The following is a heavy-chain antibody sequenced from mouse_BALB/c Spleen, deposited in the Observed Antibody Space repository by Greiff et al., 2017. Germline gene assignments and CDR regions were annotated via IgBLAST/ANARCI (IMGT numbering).Heavy chain of an antibody. D-gene: IGHD2-4*01. CDR1: GFTFSSYG. CDR3: ARGYDYDVGFAY. V-gene: IGHV5-6*01. J-gene: IGHJ3*01. CDR2: ISSGGSYT. Sequence: EVQRVESGGDLVKPGGSLKLSCAASGFTFSSYGMSWVRQTPDKRLEWVATISSGGSYTYYPDSVKGRFTISRDNAKNTLYLQMSSLKSEDTAMYYCARGYDYDVGFAYWGQGTLVTVSA.